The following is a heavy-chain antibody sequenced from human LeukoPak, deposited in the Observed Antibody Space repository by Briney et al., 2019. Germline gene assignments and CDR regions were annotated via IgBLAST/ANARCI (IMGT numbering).Heavy chain of an antibody. CDR3: ARADIVVVPAPGDY. Sequence: GASVKVSCKASGYTFTSYAMHWVRQAPGQRLDWMGWINAGNGNTKYSQKFQGRVTITRDTSASTAYMELSSLRSEDTAVYCCARADIVVVPAPGDYWGQGTLVTVSS. CDR2: INAGNGNT. V-gene: IGHV1-3*01. CDR1: GYTFTSYA. J-gene: IGHJ4*02. D-gene: IGHD2-2*01.